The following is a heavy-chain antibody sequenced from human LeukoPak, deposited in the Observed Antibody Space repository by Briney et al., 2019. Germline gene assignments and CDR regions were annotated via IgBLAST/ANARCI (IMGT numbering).Heavy chain of an antibody. V-gene: IGHV3-74*01. CDR3: GRGMRDYYGLDY. Sequence: GGSLRLSCAASGFTFDDYAMHWVRQAPGKGLEWVSHINSDGRTTDYADSVRGRFTISRDNAKNTLYLQMNRLTVEDTAVYYCGRGMRDYYGLDYWGQGFLVTVSS. CDR2: INSDGRTT. D-gene: IGHD3-10*01. J-gene: IGHJ4*02. CDR1: GFTFDDYA.